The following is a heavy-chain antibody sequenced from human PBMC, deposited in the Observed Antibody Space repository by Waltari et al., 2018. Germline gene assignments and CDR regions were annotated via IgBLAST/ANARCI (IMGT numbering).Heavy chain of an antibody. J-gene: IGHJ6*02. CDR3: AKAVGGIPSGMDV. Sequence: EVQLLESGGGLVQPGGSLRLSCAASGFTFSSYAMSWVRRAPGKGMEGVAAIGGSGGSTYDGDAVKGRLTISRDNSKNTLYLQMNSLRAEDTAVYYCAKAVGGIPSGMDVWGQGTTVTVSS. D-gene: IGHD3-10*01. CDR1: GFTFSSYA. V-gene: IGHV3-23*01. CDR2: IGGSGGST.